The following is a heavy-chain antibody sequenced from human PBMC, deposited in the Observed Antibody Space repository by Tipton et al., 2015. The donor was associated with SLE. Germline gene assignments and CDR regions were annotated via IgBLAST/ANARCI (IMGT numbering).Heavy chain of an antibody. Sequence: TLSLTCNVSGGSISSHYWSWIRQPPGKGLEWIGYMYYSGSTNYNPSLKSRVTISVDTSKNQFSLKLRSVTAADTAVYYCARGRKVGFLEWLSYFDYWGQGALVTVSS. V-gene: IGHV4-59*11. CDR2: MYYSGST. CDR3: ARGRKVGFLEWLSYFDY. CDR1: GGSISSHY. D-gene: IGHD3-3*01. J-gene: IGHJ4*02.